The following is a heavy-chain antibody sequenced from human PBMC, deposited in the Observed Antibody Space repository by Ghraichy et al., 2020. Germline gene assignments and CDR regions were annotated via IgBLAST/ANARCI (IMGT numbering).Heavy chain of an antibody. V-gene: IGHV1-46*01. CDR2: INPSGGRT. J-gene: IGHJ4*02. D-gene: IGHD3-16*01. Sequence: ASVKVSCKASGYTFTSFYIHCVRQAPGQGLEWIGVINPSGGRTTFAQKFQDRVTMTRDTSTGTVYMELSRLTSEDTAVYYCARDLARKNDYWGQGTLVTVSS. CDR1: GYTFTSFY. CDR3: ARDLARKNDY.